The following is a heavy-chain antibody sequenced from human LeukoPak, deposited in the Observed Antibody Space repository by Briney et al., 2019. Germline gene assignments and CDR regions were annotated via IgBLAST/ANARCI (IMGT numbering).Heavy chain of an antibody. CDR3: ARIPLGYSGAYYFDY. V-gene: IGHV4-4*09. Sequence: SETLSLTCTVSRGSFSGSIRSYYWSWLRQPPGKGLEWIGYISSSGSVNDNPSLRSRVTISVDTSKNQFFLNLSSVSAADTAVYYCARIPLGYSGAYYFDYWGQGTLVTVSP. J-gene: IGHJ4*02. CDR2: ISSSGSV. CDR1: RGSFSGSIRSYY. D-gene: IGHD5-12*01.